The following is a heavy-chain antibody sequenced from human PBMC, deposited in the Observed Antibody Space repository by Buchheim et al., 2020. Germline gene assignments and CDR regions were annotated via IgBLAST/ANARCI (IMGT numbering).Heavy chain of an antibody. J-gene: IGHJ5*02. CDR3: AGVFVPDIVDLNCFDP. V-gene: IGHV4-31*03. CDR1: GGPISSGGYY. CDR2: IYYSGST. Sequence: QVQLQESGPGLVKPSQTLSLTCTVSGGPISSGGYYWSWIRQHPGKGLEWIGYIYYSGSTYYNPYLKSRVTISVDTSKNQFSLKLSSVTAADTAVYYCAGVFVPDIVDLNCFDPWGQGTL. D-gene: IGHD2-15*01.